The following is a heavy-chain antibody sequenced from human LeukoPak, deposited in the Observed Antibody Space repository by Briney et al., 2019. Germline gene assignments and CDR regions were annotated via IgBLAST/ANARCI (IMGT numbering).Heavy chain of an antibody. V-gene: IGHV3-53*01. D-gene: IGHD3-22*01. J-gene: IGHJ3*02. CDR1: GFSVNRNY. CDR3: AGSSAYYPDAFDI. CDR2: IYSGGVT. Sequence: PGGSLRLSCAASGFSVNRNYMSWVRQAPRKGLEWVSVIYSGGVTYYADSVKGRFTISRDNSKNTLYLQMNSLRADDTAVYYCAGSSAYYPDAFDIWGQGTMVSVSS.